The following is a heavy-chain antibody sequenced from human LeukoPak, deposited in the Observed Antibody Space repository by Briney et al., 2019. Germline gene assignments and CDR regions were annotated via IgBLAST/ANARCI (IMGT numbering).Heavy chain of an antibody. D-gene: IGHD2-21*02. CDR2: ISSSGSTI. CDR1: GFTFSSYE. Sequence: GGSLRLSCAASGFTFSSYEMNWVRQAPGKGLEWVSYISSSGSTIYYADSVKGRFTISRDNAENSLYLQMNSLRAEDTAVYYCARGRRVSCGGDCYYYYYYMDVWGKGTTVTVSS. V-gene: IGHV3-48*03. CDR3: ARGRRVSCGGDCYYYYYYMDV. J-gene: IGHJ6*03.